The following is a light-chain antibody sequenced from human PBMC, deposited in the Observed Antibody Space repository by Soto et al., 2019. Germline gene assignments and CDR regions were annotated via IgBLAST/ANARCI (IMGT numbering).Light chain of an antibody. CDR3: QQYYSTLWT. CDR2: WAS. Sequence: DIVMTQSPDSLAVSLGERATINCKSSQSVLYSSNNKNYLAWYQQKPGQPPKLLIYWASTRESGVPDRFSGSGSGTDFTLTISSLQAEDVEVYYCQQYYSTLWTFGKGTKVDIX. J-gene: IGKJ1*01. CDR1: QSVLYSSNNKNY. V-gene: IGKV4-1*01.